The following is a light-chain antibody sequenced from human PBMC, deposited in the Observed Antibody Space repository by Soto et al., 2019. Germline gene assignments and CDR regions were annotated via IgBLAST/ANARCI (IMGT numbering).Light chain of an antibody. Sequence: QSVLTQPPSVSGAPGQRVTISCTGSSSNIGAGYDVHWYQQLPGRAPKLLIYGNTNRPSGVPDRFSGSKSGTSASLAITGLQAEDEADYYCSSYTSSSTLGFGGGTKLTVL. CDR3: SSYTSSSTLG. CDR1: SSNIGAGYD. V-gene: IGLV1-40*01. CDR2: GNT. J-gene: IGLJ3*02.